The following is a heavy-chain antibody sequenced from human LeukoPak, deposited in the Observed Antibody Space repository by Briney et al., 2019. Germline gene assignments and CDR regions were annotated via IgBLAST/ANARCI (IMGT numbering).Heavy chain of an antibody. J-gene: IGHJ6*03. CDR3: ARADVVVVVPAASYYYYYMDV. CDR2: MNPNSGNT. Sequence: AASVKVSCKASGYTFTSYDINWVRQATGPGLEWMGWMNPNSGNTGYAQKFRARVTTTRNTSISTAYMELSSLRSEDTAVYYCARADVVVVVPAASYYYYYMDVWGKGTMVTVSS. V-gene: IGHV1-8*03. D-gene: IGHD2-2*01. CDR1: GYTFTSYD.